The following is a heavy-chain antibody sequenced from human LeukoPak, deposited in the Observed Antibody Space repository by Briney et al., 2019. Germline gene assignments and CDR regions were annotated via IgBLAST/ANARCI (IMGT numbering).Heavy chain of an antibody. CDR3: ARGIAAAEYYFDY. D-gene: IGHD6-13*01. J-gene: IGHJ4*02. CDR2: IYYSGST. CDR1: GGSISSYY. Sequence: SETLSLTCTVSGGSISSYYWSWIRQPPGKGLEWIGYIYYSGSTYYNPSLKSRVTISVDTSKDQFSLKLSSVTAADTAVYYCARGIAAAEYYFDYWGQGTLVTVSS. V-gene: IGHV4-59*08.